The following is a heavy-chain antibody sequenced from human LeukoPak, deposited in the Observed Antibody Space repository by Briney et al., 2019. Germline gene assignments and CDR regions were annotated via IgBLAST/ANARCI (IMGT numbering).Heavy chain of an antibody. Sequence: SVKVSCKASGGTFSNSAISWVRQAPGQGLEWMGRIIPILGLTHYAQKFQGRVTLSADKSTSTAYMDLSSLISDDTAVYYCARGGDGSDYYRETILDYWGQGTLVTVSS. V-gene: IGHV1-69*04. CDR3: ARGGDGSDYYRETILDY. J-gene: IGHJ4*02. CDR2: IIPILGLT. CDR1: GGTFSNSA. D-gene: IGHD3-22*01.